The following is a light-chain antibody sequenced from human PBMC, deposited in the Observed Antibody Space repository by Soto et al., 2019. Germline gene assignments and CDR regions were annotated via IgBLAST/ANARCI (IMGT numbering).Light chain of an antibody. Sequence: GDRVTITCRASQSIASRLNWYQQKPGSAPKLLIYGASTLESGVPSRFSGSGSGTDFTLTISSLQPEDFATYYCQQSYSTPWTFGQGTKVDIK. V-gene: IGKV1-39*01. CDR2: GAS. CDR3: QQSYSTPWT. J-gene: IGKJ1*01. CDR1: QSIASR.